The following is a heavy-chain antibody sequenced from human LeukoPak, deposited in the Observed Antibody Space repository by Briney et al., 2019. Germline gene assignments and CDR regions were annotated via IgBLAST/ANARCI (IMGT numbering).Heavy chain of an antibody. V-gene: IGHV3-48*03. CDR2: ISSSGSTI. CDR1: GFTFSSYE. CDR3: ARESGWYGYY. J-gene: IGHJ4*02. D-gene: IGHD6-19*01. Sequence: PGGSLRLFCAASGFTFSSYEMNWVRQAPGKGLEWVSYISSSGSTIYYADSVKGRFTISRDNAKNSLYLQMNSLRAEDTAVYYCARESGWYGYYWGQGTLVTVSS.